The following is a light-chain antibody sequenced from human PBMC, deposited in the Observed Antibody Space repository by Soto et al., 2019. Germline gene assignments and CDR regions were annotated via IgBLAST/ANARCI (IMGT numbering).Light chain of an antibody. CDR3: QQRRNWPLT. CDR1: QSVGSY. Sequence: EIVLTQSPATLSLSPGERATLSCRASQSVGSYLAWYQQKPGQAPRLLIYDASDRATGIPARFSGSGSGTDLTLTISSLEPEDFAVYYCQQRRNWPLTFGGGTKVEIK. J-gene: IGKJ4*01. V-gene: IGKV3-11*01. CDR2: DAS.